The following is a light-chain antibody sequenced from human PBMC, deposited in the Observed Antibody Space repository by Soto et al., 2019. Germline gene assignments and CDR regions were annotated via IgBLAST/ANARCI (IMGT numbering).Light chain of an antibody. V-gene: IGKV1-33*01. J-gene: IGKJ2*01. CDR1: QDISNH. CDR3: QQLNTYPHT. CDR2: DAS. Sequence: DIQLTQSPSSLSASVGDRVTITCQASQDISNHLNWYQQKPGKAPNLLIYDASDLETGVPSRFSGGGSGTDFTLTISSLQPEDFATYYCQQLNTYPHTFGQGTKLEIK.